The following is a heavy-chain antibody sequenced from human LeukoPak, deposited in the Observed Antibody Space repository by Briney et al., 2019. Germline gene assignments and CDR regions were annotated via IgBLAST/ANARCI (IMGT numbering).Heavy chain of an antibody. V-gene: IGHV3-13*01. Sequence: PGGSLRLSCAASGFTFSSYDMHWVRQATGKGLEWVSAIGTAGDTYYPGSVKGRFTISRENAKNSLYLQMNSLRAGDTAVYYCARGVLRYFDWFSNTAGAFDIWGQGTMVTVSS. CDR1: GFTFSSYD. D-gene: IGHD3-9*01. CDR3: ARGVLRYFDWFSNTAGAFDI. CDR2: IGTAGDT. J-gene: IGHJ3*02.